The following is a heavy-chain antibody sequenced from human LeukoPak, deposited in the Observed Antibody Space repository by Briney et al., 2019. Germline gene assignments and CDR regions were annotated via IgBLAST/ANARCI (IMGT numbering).Heavy chain of an antibody. CDR2: TYYRSKWYN. V-gene: IGHV6-1*01. D-gene: IGHD1-1*01. CDR3: ARASGSDDADAFDI. J-gene: IGHJ3*02. CDR1: GGSVSSNSAA. Sequence: SRTLSLTCAISGGSVSSNSAAWNWIRQSPSRGLEWLGRTYYRSKWYNDYAVSVRSRITINPDTSKNQFSLQLNSVTPEDTAVYYCARASGSDDADAFDIWGQGTMVTVSS.